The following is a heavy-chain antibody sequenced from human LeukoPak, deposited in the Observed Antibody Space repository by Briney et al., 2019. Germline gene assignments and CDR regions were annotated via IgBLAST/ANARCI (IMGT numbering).Heavy chain of an antibody. CDR3: ATKDYGSGSSYYYYMDV. D-gene: IGHD3-10*01. Sequence: PGGSLRLSCAASGFTFSSYSMNWVRQAPGKGLEWVSSISSSSSYIYYADSVKGRFTISRDNAKNSLYLQMNSLRAEDTAVYYCATKDYGSGSSYYYYMDVWGKGTTVTVSS. CDR1: GFTFSSYS. CDR2: ISSSSSYI. V-gene: IGHV3-21*01. J-gene: IGHJ6*03.